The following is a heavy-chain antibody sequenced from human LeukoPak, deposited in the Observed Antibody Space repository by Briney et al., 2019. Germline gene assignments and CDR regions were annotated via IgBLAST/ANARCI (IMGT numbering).Heavy chain of an antibody. V-gene: IGHV3-74*01. Sequence: GGSLRLSCAASGFTFSSYWMHWVRQAPGKGLVWVSRVNTDGSTTSYADSVKGRFTISRDNAKNTLYLQMNSLRAEDTALYYCASLLWFGESLPNWFDYWAQGTLVTVSS. CDR2: VNTDGSTT. D-gene: IGHD3-10*01. CDR3: ASLLWFGESLPNWFDY. CDR1: GFTFSSYW. J-gene: IGHJ5*01.